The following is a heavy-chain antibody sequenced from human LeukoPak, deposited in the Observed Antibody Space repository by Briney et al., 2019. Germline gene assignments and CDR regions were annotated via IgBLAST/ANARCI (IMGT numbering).Heavy chain of an antibody. CDR1: GGSISSSSYY. J-gene: IGHJ6*03. V-gene: IGHV4-39*01. D-gene: IGHD3-16*01. Sequence: SETLSPTCTVSGGSISSSSYYWGWIRQPPGKGLEWIGSIYYSGSTYYNPSLKSRVTISVDTSKNQFSLKLSSVTAADTAVYYCARQGLGAYMDVWGKGTTVTVSS. CDR3: ARQGLGAYMDV. CDR2: IYYSGST.